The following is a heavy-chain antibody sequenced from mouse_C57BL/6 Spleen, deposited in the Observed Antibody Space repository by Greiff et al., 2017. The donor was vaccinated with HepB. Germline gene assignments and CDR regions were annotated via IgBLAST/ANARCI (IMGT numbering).Heavy chain of an antibody. CDR1: GYTFTSYT. D-gene: IGHD4-1*01. CDR2: INPSSGYT. CDR3: ARSARTGTWYFDV. J-gene: IGHJ1*03. V-gene: IGHV1-4*01. Sequence: QVQLKESGAELARPGASVKMSCKASGYTFTSYTMHWVKQRPGQGLEWIGYINPSSGYTKYNQKFKDKATLTADKSSSTAYMQLSSLTSEDSAVYYCARSARTGTWYFDVWGTGTTVTVSS.